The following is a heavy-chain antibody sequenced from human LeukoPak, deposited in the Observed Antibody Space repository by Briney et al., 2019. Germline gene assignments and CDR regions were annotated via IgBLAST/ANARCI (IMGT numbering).Heavy chain of an antibody. J-gene: IGHJ4*02. CDR2: IWYDGSKN. V-gene: IGHV3-33*01. D-gene: IGHD6-19*01. CDR1: GFTFSSYG. CDR3: ARDSEDSSGWYDFDY. Sequence: GRSLRLSCAASGFTFSSYGMHWVRQAPGEGLEWVAVIWYDGSKNYYADSVKGRFTNSRDNSKNTLYLQMNSLRAEDKAVYYCARDSEDSSGWYDFDYWGQGTLVTVSS.